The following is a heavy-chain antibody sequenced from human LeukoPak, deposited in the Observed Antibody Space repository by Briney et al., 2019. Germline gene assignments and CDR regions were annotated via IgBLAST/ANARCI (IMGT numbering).Heavy chain of an antibody. V-gene: IGHV4-34*01. CDR2: INHSGST. J-gene: IGHJ5*02. CDR1: GGSFSGYY. D-gene: IGHD3-3*01. CDR3: ARGATYYDFWSGYSGGNWFDP. Sequence: PSETLSLTCAVYGGSFSGYYWSWIRQPPGKGLEWIGEINHSGSTNYNPSLKSRVTISVDTSKNQFSLKLSSVTAADTAVYYCARGATYYDFWSGYSGGNWFDPWGQGTLVTVSS.